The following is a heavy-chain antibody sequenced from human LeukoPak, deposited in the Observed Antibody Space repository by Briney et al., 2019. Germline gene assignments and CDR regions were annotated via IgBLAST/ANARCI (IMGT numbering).Heavy chain of an antibody. J-gene: IGHJ4*02. CDR3: ARGRRHQWLVDYFDY. CDR2: ISSSGSTI. CDR1: GFTFSSYE. V-gene: IGHV3-48*03. Sequence: SGGSLRLSCAASGFTFSSYEMNWVRQAPGKGLEWVSYISSSGSTIYYTDSVKGRFTISRDNAKNSLYLQMNSLRAEDTAVYYCARGRRHQWLVDYFDYWGQGTLVTVSS. D-gene: IGHD6-19*01.